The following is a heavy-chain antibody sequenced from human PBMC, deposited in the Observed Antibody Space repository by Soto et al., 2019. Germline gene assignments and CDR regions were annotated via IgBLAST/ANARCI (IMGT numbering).Heavy chain of an antibody. Sequence: VQLVQSGAEVKKPGASVKVSCKAYGYTFTAYYIHWVRQAPGQGPEWMGWINPNSGGTNFAQNFQGWVTMTSDTSISTAYMQLSRLRSDDTAVYYCARGDTAMVVYWGQGTLVTVSS. J-gene: IGHJ4*02. D-gene: IGHD5-18*01. CDR3: ARGDTAMVVY. CDR1: GYTFTAYY. CDR2: INPNSGGT. V-gene: IGHV1-2*04.